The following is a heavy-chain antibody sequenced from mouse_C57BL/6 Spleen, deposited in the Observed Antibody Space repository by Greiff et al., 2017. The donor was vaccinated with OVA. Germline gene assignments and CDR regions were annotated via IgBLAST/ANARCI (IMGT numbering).Heavy chain of an antibody. V-gene: IGHV5-4*01. CDR1: GFTFSSYA. CDR2: ISDGGSYT. CDR3: AREGTAQAFDY. Sequence: VQLQQSGGGLVKPGGSLKLSCAASGFTFSSYAMSWVRQTPEKRLEWVATISDGGSYTYYPDNVKGRFTISRDNAKNNLYLQMSHLKSEDTAMYYCAREGTAQAFDYWGQGTTLTVSS. J-gene: IGHJ2*01. D-gene: IGHD3-2*02.